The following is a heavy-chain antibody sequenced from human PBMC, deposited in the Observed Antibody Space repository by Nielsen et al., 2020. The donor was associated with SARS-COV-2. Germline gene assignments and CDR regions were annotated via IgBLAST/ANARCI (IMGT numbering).Heavy chain of an antibody. V-gene: IGHV3-53*01. Sequence: GGSLRLSCAASGFTFSRKYMTWVRQAPGQGLEWVSVIFSGGRIEYADSVKGRFTISRDHSKNTLYLQMNSLKIDDTAVYYCAGGDSQDYWGQGALVTVSS. D-gene: IGHD2-21*02. CDR1: GFTFSRKY. CDR2: IFSGGRI. J-gene: IGHJ4*02. CDR3: AGGDSQDY.